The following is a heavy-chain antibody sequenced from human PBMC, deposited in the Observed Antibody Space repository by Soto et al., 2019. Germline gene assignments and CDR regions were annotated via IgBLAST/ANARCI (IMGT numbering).Heavy chain of an antibody. V-gene: IGHV4-30-4*01. D-gene: IGHD3-16*02. J-gene: IGHJ3*02. CDR3: AREQDDYVWGSYPKTQDAFDI. CDR1: GGSISSGDYY. CDR2: IYYSGST. Sequence: SETLSLTCTVSGGSISSGDYYWSWIRQPPGKGLEWIGYIYYSGSTYYNPSLKSRVTISVDTSKNQFSLKLSSVTAADTAVYYCAREQDDYVWGSYPKTQDAFDIWGQGTMVTVSS.